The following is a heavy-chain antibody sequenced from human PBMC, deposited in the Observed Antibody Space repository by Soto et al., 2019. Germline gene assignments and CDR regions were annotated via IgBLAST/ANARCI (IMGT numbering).Heavy chain of an antibody. V-gene: IGHV3-30-3*01. CDR2: ISYDGSNK. CDR1: GFTFSSYA. J-gene: IGHJ6*02. Sequence: AGGSLRLSCAASGFTFSSYAMHWVRQAPGKGLEWVAGISYDGSNKYYADSVKGRFTISRDNSKNTLYMQMNSLRADDTAVYYCARDIALPSSCYYGMDVWGQGTTVTVSS. CDR3: ARDIALPSSCYYGMDV. D-gene: IGHD6-13*01.